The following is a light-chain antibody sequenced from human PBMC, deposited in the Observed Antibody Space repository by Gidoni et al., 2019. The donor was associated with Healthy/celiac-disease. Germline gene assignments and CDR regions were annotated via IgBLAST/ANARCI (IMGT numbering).Light chain of an antibody. CDR1: QSISSY. Sequence: DIQMTQSPSSLSASVGDRVTITCRASQSISSYLNWYQQKPGKAPKLLIYAASRLQSGVPSRFSGSGSETDFTLTISSLQPEVFATYYCQQSYSTPRTFGQGTKVEIK. CDR3: QQSYSTPRT. J-gene: IGKJ1*01. V-gene: IGKV1-39*01. CDR2: AAS.